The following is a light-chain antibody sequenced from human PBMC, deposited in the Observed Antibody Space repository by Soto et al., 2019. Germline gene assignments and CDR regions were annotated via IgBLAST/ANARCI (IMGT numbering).Light chain of an antibody. J-gene: IGKJ4*01. V-gene: IGKV3-11*01. CDR3: QQRSKWPLT. Sequence: EIVLTQSPATLSLSPGERATLSCRASQSISSYLGWYQQKPGQAPRLLIYDAFNRAAGIPARFSGSGSGTDFTLTISSLEPEDFAVYYCQQRSKWPLTFGGGTKVETK. CDR2: DAF. CDR1: QSISSY.